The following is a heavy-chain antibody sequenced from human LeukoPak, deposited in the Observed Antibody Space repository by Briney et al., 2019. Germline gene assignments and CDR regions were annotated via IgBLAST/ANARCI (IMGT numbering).Heavy chain of an antibody. D-gene: IGHD3-22*01. Sequence: GGSLRLSCAASGFTFSSYAMHWVRQAPGKGLEWVAVISYDGSNKYYADSVKGRFTISRDNSKNTLYLQMNSLRAEDTAVYYCAKDLTRSSGYYLDYWGQGTLVTVSS. CDR2: ISYDGSNK. V-gene: IGHV3-30-3*01. J-gene: IGHJ4*02. CDR1: GFTFSSYA. CDR3: AKDLTRSSGYYLDY.